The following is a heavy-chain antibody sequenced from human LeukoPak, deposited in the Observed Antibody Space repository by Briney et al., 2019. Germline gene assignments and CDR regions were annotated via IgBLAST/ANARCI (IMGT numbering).Heavy chain of an antibody. CDR3: ARGRGGKAFDI. V-gene: IGHV3-21*01. CDR2: ISSSSSYI. Sequence: GGSLRLSCAASGFTFSSYSMNWVRQAPGKGLEWVSSISSSSSYIYYADSVKGRFTISRDNAKNSLYLQMNSLRAEDTAMYYCARGRGGKAFDIWGQGTMVTVSS. D-gene: IGHD3-16*01. CDR1: GFTFSSYS. J-gene: IGHJ3*02.